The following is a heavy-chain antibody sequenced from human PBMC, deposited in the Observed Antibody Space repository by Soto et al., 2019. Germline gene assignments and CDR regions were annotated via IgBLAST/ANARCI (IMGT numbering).Heavy chain of an antibody. CDR3: VEGWNDF. Sequence: HLVESGGDLVKPGGSLRLSCAASGFMFSSAWMSWVRQAPGKGLEWVGRITSKRDGGTTDYAPPVKGRFVISRDDSKNTLYLQMNSLKTDDTAVYYCVEGWNDFWGQGTLVAVSS. CDR1: GFMFSSAW. J-gene: IGHJ4*02. D-gene: IGHD1-1*01. V-gene: IGHV3-15*01. CDR2: ITSKRDGGTT.